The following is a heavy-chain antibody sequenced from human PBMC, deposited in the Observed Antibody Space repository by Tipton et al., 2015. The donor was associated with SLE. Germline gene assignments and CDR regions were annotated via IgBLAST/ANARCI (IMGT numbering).Heavy chain of an antibody. J-gene: IGHJ2*01. Sequence: TLSLTCTVSGGSISSYYWSWIRQPPGKGLEWIGYIYYSGSTNYNPSLKSRVTISVDTSKNQFSLKLSSVTAADTAVYYCARDGPGMMGCFDLWGRGTLVTVSS. D-gene: IGHD3-10*01. CDR3: ARDGPGMMGCFDL. CDR2: IYYSGST. CDR1: GGSISSYY. V-gene: IGHV4-59*01.